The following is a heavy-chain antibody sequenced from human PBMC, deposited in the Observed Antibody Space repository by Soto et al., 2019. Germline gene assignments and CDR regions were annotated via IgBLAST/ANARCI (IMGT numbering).Heavy chain of an antibody. Sequence: LRLSCASSGFTLDSYSLHWVRQPPGKGLEWVAVISKDGGSEHYADSVRGRFTISRDHSKSTLYLEMNSLRTEDTAVYFCARDVGLGDLSPRRYYYNVMDVWGRGTTVTVSS. CDR3: ARDVGLGDLSPRRYYYNVMDV. CDR1: GFTLDSYS. D-gene: IGHD3-10*01. J-gene: IGHJ6*02. CDR2: ISKDGGSE. V-gene: IGHV3-30*04.